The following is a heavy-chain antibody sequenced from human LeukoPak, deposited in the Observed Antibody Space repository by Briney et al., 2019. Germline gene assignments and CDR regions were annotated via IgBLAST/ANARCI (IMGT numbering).Heavy chain of an antibody. CDR2: INYDGTST. CDR3: AREANTAFDY. J-gene: IGHJ4*02. Sequence: GGSLRLSCVASGFTFGSYWMHWVRQAPGKGLVWVSRINYDGTSTTYADSVKGRFTVSRDNGKKTVSLQINSLRPDDTAVHYCAREANTAFDYWGQGTLVTVSS. CDR1: GFTFGSYW. V-gene: IGHV3-74*01. D-gene: IGHD2/OR15-2a*01.